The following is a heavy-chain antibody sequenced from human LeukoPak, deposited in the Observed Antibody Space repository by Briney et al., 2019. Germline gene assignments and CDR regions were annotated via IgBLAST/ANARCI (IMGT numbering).Heavy chain of an antibody. CDR2: IHYTGTT. J-gene: IGHJ4*02. CDR1: GASISSDY. D-gene: IGHD5-18*01. CDR3: ARDNGGGGYSYGSNFDY. V-gene: IGHV4-59*12. Sequence: SETLSLTCTVSGASISSDYWSWIRQPPGMGLEWIGDIHYTGTTNYNPSLKSRVTISVDTSKNQFSLKLSSVTAADTAVYYCARDNGGGGYSYGSNFDYWGQGTLVTVSS.